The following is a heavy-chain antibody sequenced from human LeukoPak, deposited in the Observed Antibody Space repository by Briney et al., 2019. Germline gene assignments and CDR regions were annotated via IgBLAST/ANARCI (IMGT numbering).Heavy chain of an antibody. D-gene: IGHD3-22*01. J-gene: IGHJ4*02. V-gene: IGHV4-59*01. Sequence: SETLSLTCTVSGGSISSYYWSWIRQPPGKGLAWIGYIYYSGSTNYNPSLKSRVTISVDTSKNQFSLKLSSVTAADTAVYYCARASLSGYYYFDYWGQGTLVTVSS. CDR1: GGSISSYY. CDR2: IYYSGST. CDR3: ARASLSGYYYFDY.